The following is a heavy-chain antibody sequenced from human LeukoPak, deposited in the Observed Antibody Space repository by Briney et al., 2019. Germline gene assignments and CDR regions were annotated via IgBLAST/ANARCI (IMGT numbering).Heavy chain of an antibody. CDR1: GFTVSSNY. CDR2: IYSGGST. CDR3: ARDGAGYCSSSRCSGFDY. D-gene: IGHD2-15*01. J-gene: IGHJ4*02. Sequence: GGSLGLSCAASGFTVSSNYMSWVRQAPGKGLEWVSVIYSGGSTYYADSVKGRFTISRDNSKNTVYLQMNSLRAEDTAVYYCARDGAGYCSSSRCSGFDYWGQGTLVTVSS. V-gene: IGHV3-66*01.